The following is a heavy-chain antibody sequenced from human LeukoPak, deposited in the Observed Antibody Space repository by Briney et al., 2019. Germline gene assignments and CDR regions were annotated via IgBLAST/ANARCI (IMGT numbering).Heavy chain of an antibody. CDR2: ISYDERQE. CDR3: ANKPAGFDP. Sequence: GGSLRLSCAASGFTFSSYGIHWVRQAPGKGLEWVAIISYDERQEYYADSVKGRFTISRDNSKNTLYLQMNSLRGEDTAVYYCANKPAGFDPWGQGTLVTVSS. CDR1: GFTFSSYG. V-gene: IGHV3-30*19. D-gene: IGHD1-14*01. J-gene: IGHJ5*02.